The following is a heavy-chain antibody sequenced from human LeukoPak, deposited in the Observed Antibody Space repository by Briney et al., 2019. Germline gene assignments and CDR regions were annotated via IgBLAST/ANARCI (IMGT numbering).Heavy chain of an antibody. D-gene: IGHD3-9*01. CDR1: GFTFNSHG. Sequence: GGSLRLSCAASGFTFNSHGMHWVRQGPGKGPEWVAFIVYDGGYKYYADSVKGRFTISRDNSKNTLFLQMNSLRTEDTAVYYCAKVQSYYGILTGDPFDYWAQGTPVTVSS. CDR2: IVYDGGYK. V-gene: IGHV3-30*02. J-gene: IGHJ4*02. CDR3: AKVQSYYGILTGDPFDY.